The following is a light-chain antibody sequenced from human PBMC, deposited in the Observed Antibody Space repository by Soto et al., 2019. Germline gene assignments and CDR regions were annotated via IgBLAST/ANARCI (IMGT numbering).Light chain of an antibody. V-gene: IGLV6-57*03. CDR3: QSYDSSNYWV. CDR2: EDN. CDR1: SGSIASNY. Sequence: QSVSESPGKTVTISCTRSSGSIASNYVQWYQQRPGSAPTTVIYEDNQRPSGVPDRFSGSIDSSSNSASLTISGLKTEDEADYYCQSYDSSNYWVFGGGTKVTVL. J-gene: IGLJ3*02.